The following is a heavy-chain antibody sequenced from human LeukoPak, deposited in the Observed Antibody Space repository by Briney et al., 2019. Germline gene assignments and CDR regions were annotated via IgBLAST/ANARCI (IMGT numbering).Heavy chain of an antibody. Sequence: GGSLRLSCAASGFTFSSYSMNWVRQAPGKGLEWVSVIYSGGSTYYADSVKGRSTISRDNSKNTLYLQMNSLRAEDTAVYYCARISGWFDPWGQGTLVTVSP. CDR2: IYSGGST. V-gene: IGHV3-53*01. CDR1: GFTFSSYS. CDR3: ARISGWFDP. J-gene: IGHJ5*02.